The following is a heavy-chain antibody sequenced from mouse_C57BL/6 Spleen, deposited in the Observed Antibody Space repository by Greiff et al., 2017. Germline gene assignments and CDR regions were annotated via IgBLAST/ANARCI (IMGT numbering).Heavy chain of an antibody. CDR1: GYTFTDYY. CDR2: INPNNGGT. J-gene: IGHJ3*01. CDR3: ALYDGYPFAY. V-gene: IGHV1-26*01. D-gene: IGHD2-3*01. Sequence: EVKLMESGPELVKPGASVKISCKASGYTFTDYYMNWVKQSHGKSLEWIGDINPNNGGTSYNQKFKGKATLTVDKSSSTAYMELRSLTSEDSAVYYCALYDGYPFAYWGQGTLVTVSA.